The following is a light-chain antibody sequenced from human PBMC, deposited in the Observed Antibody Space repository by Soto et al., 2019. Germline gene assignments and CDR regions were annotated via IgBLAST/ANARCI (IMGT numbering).Light chain of an antibody. CDR1: SSNIGSNY. V-gene: IGLV1-44*01. Sequence: QPVLTQPPSASGTPGQRVTISCSGSSSNIGSNYVYWYQQLPGTAPKLLIYSNNQRPSGVPDRFSGSKSGTSASLAISGLQSEDEADYYCVTWDDSLNGPIFGGGTKVTVL. CDR3: VTWDDSLNGPI. J-gene: IGLJ2*01. CDR2: SNN.